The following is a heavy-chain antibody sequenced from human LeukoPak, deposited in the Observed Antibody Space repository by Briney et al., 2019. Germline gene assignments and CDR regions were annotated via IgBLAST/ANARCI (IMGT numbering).Heavy chain of an antibody. D-gene: IGHD6-19*01. J-gene: IGHJ4*02. V-gene: IGHV4-4*07. CDR2: IYTTGTP. CDR1: GGSISSYY. Sequence: PSETLSLTCTVSGGSISSYYWSWVRQPAGKGLEWIGRIYTTGTPNYNPSLKSRVTISVDKSKNQFSLKVSSVTAADTAVYYCARDAVAGVGLNYFDFWGQGTLVTVSS. CDR3: ARDAVAGVGLNYFDF.